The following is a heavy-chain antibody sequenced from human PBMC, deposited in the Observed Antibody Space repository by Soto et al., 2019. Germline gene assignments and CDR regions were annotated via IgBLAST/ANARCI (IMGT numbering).Heavy chain of an antibody. CDR1: GFTFSSYA. J-gene: IGHJ6*02. D-gene: IGHD6-19*01. CDR2: ISGSGGST. V-gene: IGHV3-23*01. Sequence: EVQLLESGGGLVQPGGSLRLSCAASGFTFSSYAMSWVRQAPGKGLEWVSAISGSGGSTYYADSVKGRFTISRDNSKNTLYLQMNSLRAEDTAVYYCQAVAGNYYYYYGMDVWGQGTTVTVSS. CDR3: QAVAGNYYYYYGMDV.